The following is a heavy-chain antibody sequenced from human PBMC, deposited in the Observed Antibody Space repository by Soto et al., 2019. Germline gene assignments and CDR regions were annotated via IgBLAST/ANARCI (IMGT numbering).Heavy chain of an antibody. CDR2: IYYSGST. Sequence: SETLSLTCTVSGGSISSGGYYWSWIRQHPGKGLEWIGYIYYSGSTYYNPSLKSRVTISVDTSKNQFSLKLSSVTAADTVVYYCARGNLRYFDWLPHLGFDYWGQGTLVTVSS. CDR1: GGSISSGGYY. D-gene: IGHD3-9*01. J-gene: IGHJ4*02. V-gene: IGHV4-31*03. CDR3: ARGNLRYFDWLPHLGFDY.